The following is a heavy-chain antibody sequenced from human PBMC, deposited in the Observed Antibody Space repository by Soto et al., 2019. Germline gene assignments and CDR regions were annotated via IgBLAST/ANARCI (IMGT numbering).Heavy chain of an antibody. CDR2: IYYSGST. CDR3: ARRITMVRGVIHRWASWFDP. J-gene: IGHJ5*02. V-gene: IGHV4-39*01. D-gene: IGHD3-10*01. CDR1: GGSISSSSYY. Sequence: QLQLQESGPGLVKPSETLSLTCTVSGGSISSSSYYWGWIRQPPGKGLEWIGSIYYSGSTYYNPSLKSRVTISVDTSKYQFSLKLSSVTAADTAVYYCARRITMVRGVIHRWASWFDPWGQGTLVTVSS.